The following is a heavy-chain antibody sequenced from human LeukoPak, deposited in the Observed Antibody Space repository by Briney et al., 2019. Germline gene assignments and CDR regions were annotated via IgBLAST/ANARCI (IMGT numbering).Heavy chain of an antibody. J-gene: IGHJ4*02. CDR2: INWNGGST. V-gene: IGHV3-20*04. CDR1: GFTFDDYG. Sequence: GRCLTLSCAASGFTFDDYGISWVSQAPGEGLEWVSGINWNGGSTGYADSVKGRFTISRDNAKNSLYLQMNSLRAEDTALYYCARDRSDYFDYWGQGTLVTVSS. CDR3: ARDRSDYFDY.